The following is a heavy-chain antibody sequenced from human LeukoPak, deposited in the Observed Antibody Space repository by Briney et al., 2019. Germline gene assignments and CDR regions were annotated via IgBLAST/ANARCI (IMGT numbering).Heavy chain of an antibody. CDR1: GFTFSSYA. D-gene: IGHD2-2*01. CDR3: ARGTVVPAATDF. V-gene: IGHV3-30*04. Sequence: GRSLRLSCAASGFTFSSYAMHWVRQAPGKGLEWVAVISYDGSNKYYADSVKGRFTISRDNSKNTLYLQMNSLRAEDTAVYYCARGTVVPAATDFWGQGTLVTVSS. CDR2: ISYDGSNK. J-gene: IGHJ4*02.